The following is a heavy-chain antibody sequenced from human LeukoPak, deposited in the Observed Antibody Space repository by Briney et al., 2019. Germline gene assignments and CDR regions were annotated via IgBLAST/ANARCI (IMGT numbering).Heavy chain of an antibody. CDR2: ISDSGDRT. D-gene: IGHD6-13*01. CDR3: AKSLGYSGRGSDY. J-gene: IGHJ4*02. Sequence: GGSLRLSCAASGFPLSDYYMSWIRQAPGKGLEWVSGISDSGDRTYQADSVKGRFTISRDNSKNTLFLQMNSLRADDTAVYYCAKSLGYSGRGSDYWGQGTLVTVSS. CDR1: GFPLSDYY. V-gene: IGHV3-23*01.